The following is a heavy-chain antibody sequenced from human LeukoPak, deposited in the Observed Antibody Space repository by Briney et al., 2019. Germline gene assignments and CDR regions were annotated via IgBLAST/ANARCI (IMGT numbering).Heavy chain of an antibody. J-gene: IGHJ4*02. Sequence: PGGSLRLSCAASGFTFSSYAMSWVRQAPGKGLEWVSAISGSGGSTYYADSVKGRFTISRDNSKNTLYLQMNSLRAEDTAVYYCAKDLGYYDSSGYFGYWGQGTLATVSS. CDR3: AKDLGYYDSSGYFGY. V-gene: IGHV3-23*01. CDR2: ISGSGGST. CDR1: GFTFSSYA. D-gene: IGHD3-22*01.